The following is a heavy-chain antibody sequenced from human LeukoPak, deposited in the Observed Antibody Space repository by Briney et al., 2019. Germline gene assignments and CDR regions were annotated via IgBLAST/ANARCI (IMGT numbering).Heavy chain of an antibody. Sequence: HPGGSLRLSCAASGFTLSSYWMSCVRQAPGKGLEWVANIKQGGSEKYYVDSVKGRFTISRDNAKNSLYLQMNSLRAEDTAVYYCARDAYKDRYFDYWGQGTLVTVSS. D-gene: IGHD5-24*01. CDR2: IKQGGSEK. V-gene: IGHV3-7*01. CDR1: GFTLSSYW. J-gene: IGHJ4*02. CDR3: ARDAYKDRYFDY.